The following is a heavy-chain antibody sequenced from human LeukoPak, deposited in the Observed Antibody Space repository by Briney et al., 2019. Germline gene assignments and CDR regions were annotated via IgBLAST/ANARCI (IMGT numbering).Heavy chain of an antibody. CDR1: GGSISSYY. Sequence: PSETLSLTXTVSGGSISSYYWSWIRQPPGKGLEWIGYIYYSGSTNYNPSLKSRVTISVDTSKNQFSLKLSSVTAADTAVYYCARDQDIVATGWFGPWGQGTLVTVSS. J-gene: IGHJ5*02. V-gene: IGHV4-59*01. CDR3: ARDQDIVATGWFGP. D-gene: IGHD5-12*01. CDR2: IYYSGST.